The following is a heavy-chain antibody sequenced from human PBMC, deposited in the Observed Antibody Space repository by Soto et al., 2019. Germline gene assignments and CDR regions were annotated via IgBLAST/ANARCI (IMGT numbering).Heavy chain of an antibody. CDR1: GGSISSSSYY. J-gene: IGHJ4*02. CDR3: ARHTPAISISDH. D-gene: IGHD2-15*01. CDR2: IYYSGST. V-gene: IGHV4-39*01. Sequence: QLQLQESGPGLVKPSETLSLTCTVSGGSISSSSYYWGWIRQPPGKGLEWIGSIYYSGSTYYNPSLKSRVTISVETSKNQFSLTLSSVTAADTAVYYCARHTPAISISDHWGQGTLVTVSS.